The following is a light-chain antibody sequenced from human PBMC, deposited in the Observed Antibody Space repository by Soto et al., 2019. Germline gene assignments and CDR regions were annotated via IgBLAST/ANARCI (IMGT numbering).Light chain of an antibody. CDR3: XQXXSSPPYT. CDR2: GAS. V-gene: IGKV3-20*01. CDR1: QSVSSXY. Sequence: EIVLTQSPGTLSLSPGERXTLXXRASQSVSSXYLAWYQQKPGQAPRLLIYGASSRATGIPDRFSGSGSGTDFTLTISRLEPEXXXVYXXXQXXSSPPYTFGPGTKVDIK. J-gene: IGKJ3*01.